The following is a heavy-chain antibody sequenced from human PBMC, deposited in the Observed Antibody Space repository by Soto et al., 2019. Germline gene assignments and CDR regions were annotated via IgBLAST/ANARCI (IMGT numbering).Heavy chain of an antibody. J-gene: IGHJ6*02. V-gene: IGHV3-21*01. CDR3: AREGVQNGSGPYSYYGMDV. CDR2: ISSSSSYI. Sequence: GWSLRLSCAASGFTFSSYAMSWVRQAPGKGLEWVPAISSSSSYIYYADSVKGRFTISRDNAKNSLYLQMNSLRAEDTAVYYCAREGVQNGSGPYSYYGMDVWGQGTTVTVSS. D-gene: IGHD3-10*01. CDR1: GFTFSSYA.